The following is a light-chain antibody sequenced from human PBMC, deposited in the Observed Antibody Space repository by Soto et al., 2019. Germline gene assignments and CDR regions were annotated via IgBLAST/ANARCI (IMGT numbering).Light chain of an antibody. V-gene: IGKV3-11*01. J-gene: IGKJ1*01. Sequence: VFALVPGPLPLPPREGATLSRRASQSIATYLGWYQQKPGQAPRLLIYSASNRANGIPPRFSGSGSGTDFTLTISSLEPEDFSVYYCQQRYDWPVTFGQGTKVDIK. CDR1: QSIATY. CDR3: QQRYDWPVT. CDR2: SAS.